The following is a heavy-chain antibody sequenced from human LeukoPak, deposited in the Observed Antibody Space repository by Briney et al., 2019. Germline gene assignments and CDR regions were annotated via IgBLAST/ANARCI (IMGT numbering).Heavy chain of an antibody. D-gene: IGHD3-22*01. J-gene: IGHJ4*02. CDR2: ISAYNGNT. V-gene: IGHV1-18*01. CDR1: GYTFTSYG. CDR3: ARESRYYYDSSGIDY. Sequence: ASVKVSCKASGYTFTSYGISWVRQAPGQGLEWMGWISAYNGNTDYAQKLQGRVTMTTDTSTSTAYMELRSLRSDDTAVYYYARESRYYYDSSGIDYWGQGTLVTVSS.